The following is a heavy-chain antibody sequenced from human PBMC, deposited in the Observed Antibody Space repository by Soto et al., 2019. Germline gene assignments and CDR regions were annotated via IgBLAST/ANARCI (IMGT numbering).Heavy chain of an antibody. D-gene: IGHD3-16*01. CDR1: GYSFTHYW. Sequence: HGESLKISCEASGYSFTHYWVAWVRQMPGKGLEWMGIIFPDDSDTRYSPSFQGQVTISADKSINTAFLQWNSLKASDTAMYYCARLLRLVDYWGQGTLVTVSS. J-gene: IGHJ4*02. CDR3: ARLLRLVDY. V-gene: IGHV5-51*01. CDR2: IFPDDSDT.